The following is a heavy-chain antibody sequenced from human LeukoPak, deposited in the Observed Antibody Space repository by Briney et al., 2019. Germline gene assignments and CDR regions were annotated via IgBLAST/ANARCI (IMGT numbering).Heavy chain of an antibody. CDR2: MYYSGSP. CDR3: ARLMTTVILGAFDI. CDR1: GGSISSYY. V-gene: IGHV4-59*08. J-gene: IGHJ3*02. Sequence: SESLSLTCTVSGGSISSYYWSWIRQPPGKGLEWIGYMYYSGSPNYNPSLKSRVTVSVDTSKNQFSLKLSSVTAADTAVYYCARLMTTVILGAFDIWGHGAMVTVSS. D-gene: IGHD4-11*01.